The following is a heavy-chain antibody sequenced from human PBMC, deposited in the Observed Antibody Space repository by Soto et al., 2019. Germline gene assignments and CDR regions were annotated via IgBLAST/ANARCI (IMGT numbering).Heavy chain of an antibody. D-gene: IGHD3-10*01. Sequence: EVHLVESGGGLVKPGGSLRLSCAASGFTFSGYTMNWVRQAPGKGLEWISSISSGSSYIYYAGSVKGRFTISRDNARNSLFLEMKTLRADYTAVYYCARDILSGVAYPDSWGQGTKVTVSS. CDR2: ISSGSSYI. V-gene: IGHV3-21*01. J-gene: IGHJ5*01. CDR1: GFTFSGYT. CDR3: ARDILSGVAYPDS.